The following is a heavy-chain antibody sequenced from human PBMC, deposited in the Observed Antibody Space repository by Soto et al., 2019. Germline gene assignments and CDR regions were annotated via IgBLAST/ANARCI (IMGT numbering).Heavy chain of an antibody. CDR2: SSSSSSTI. D-gene: IGHD3-22*01. J-gene: IGHJ1*01. V-gene: IGHV3-48*01. CDR3: ARHMYYYDSHRPQAY. Sequence: SLRLSCEASEFTCGSYWMHWVLHAPGKGRECVSYSSSSSSTIFYTDSVKGRSTVSRDNAKNSLYLQMTSLRAEDTAVYYCARHMYYYDSHRPQAYCGQRAVVTISS. CDR1: EFTCGSYW.